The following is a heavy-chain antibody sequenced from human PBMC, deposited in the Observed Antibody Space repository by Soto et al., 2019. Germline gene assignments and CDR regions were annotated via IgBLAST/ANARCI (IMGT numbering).Heavy chain of an antibody. V-gene: IGHV1-18*01. CDR3: ASITGVFSLVLDY. D-gene: IGHD3-16*01. J-gene: IGHJ4*02. Sequence: GASVKVSCKASGYTFHNYGVNWVRQAPGHGLEWMGRISAYNYNTHYAQNFEGRVTMATDTSTSTAYMELRSLRSDDTAIYYCASITGVFSLVLDYWGQGAQVTVSS. CDR1: GYTFHNYG. CDR2: ISAYNYNT.